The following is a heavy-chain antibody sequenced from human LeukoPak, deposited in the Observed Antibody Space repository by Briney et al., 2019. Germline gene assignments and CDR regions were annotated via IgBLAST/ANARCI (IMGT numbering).Heavy chain of an antibody. D-gene: IGHD3-22*01. Sequence: GGSLRLSCAASGITLSSYDMHWVRQAPGKALEWVAVISYDGSNKDYADSVKGRFTISRDNSKNTLYLQMNSLRAEDTAVYYCAKDKTGYYYDSSGYLDYWGQGTLVTVSS. J-gene: IGHJ4*02. V-gene: IGHV3-30-3*01. CDR1: GITLSSYD. CDR2: ISYDGSNK. CDR3: AKDKTGYYYDSSGYLDY.